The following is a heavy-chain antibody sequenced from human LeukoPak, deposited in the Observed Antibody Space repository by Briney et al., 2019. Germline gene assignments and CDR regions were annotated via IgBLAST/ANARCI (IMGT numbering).Heavy chain of an antibody. V-gene: IGHV3-9*01. Sequence: GRSLRLSCAASGFIVDDYAMHWVRQAPGKGLEWVSSISWNSRTIAYADSVKGRFTIARDNGKNSLYLQMNSLRSEDTALYYCAKDKSSTTKYYGMGVWGQGTTVTVSS. CDR1: GFIVDDYA. CDR3: AKDKSSTTKYYGMGV. J-gene: IGHJ6*02. D-gene: IGHD2/OR15-2a*01. CDR2: ISWNSRTI.